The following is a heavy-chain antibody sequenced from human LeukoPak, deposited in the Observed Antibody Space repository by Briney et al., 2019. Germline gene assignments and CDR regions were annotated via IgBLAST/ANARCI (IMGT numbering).Heavy chain of an antibody. CDR3: ARAFGYSYGPEGDY. J-gene: IGHJ4*02. D-gene: IGHD5-18*01. Sequence: PGGSLRLSCAASGFTFSSYAMHWVRQAPGKGLEWVAVISYDGSNKYYADSVKGRFTISRDNSKNTLYLQMNSLRAEDTAVYYCARAFGYSYGPEGDYWGQGTLVTVSS. CDR2: ISYDGSNK. V-gene: IGHV3-30-3*01. CDR1: GFTFSSYA.